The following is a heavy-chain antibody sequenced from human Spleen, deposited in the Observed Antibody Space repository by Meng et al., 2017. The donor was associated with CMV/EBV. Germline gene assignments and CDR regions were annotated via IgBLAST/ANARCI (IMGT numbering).Heavy chain of an antibody. CDR3: ASHDYDY. CDR2: ISYDGSNK. CDR1: GFTFSSYA. Sequence: GESLKISCAASGFTFSSYAMHWVRQAPGKGLEWVAVISYDGSNKYYADSVKGRFTISRDNSKNTLYLQMNSLRAEDTAVYYCASHDYDYWGQGTLVTVSS. V-gene: IGHV3-30*04. J-gene: IGHJ4*02.